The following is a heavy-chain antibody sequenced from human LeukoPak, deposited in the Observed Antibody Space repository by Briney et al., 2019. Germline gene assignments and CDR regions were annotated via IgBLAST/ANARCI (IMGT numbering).Heavy chain of an antibody. CDR1: GLAFSAYK. Sequence: GGSLRLSCAASGLAFSAYKMHWVRQAPRKGLVWVSRISTDGYTTDYADFVQGRFTASRDNTKNTWSLEMNSLRAEDTAVYYCVVGGSPGYWGQGTLVTVSS. CDR3: VVGGSPGY. CDR2: ISTDGYTT. V-gene: IGHV3-74*01. J-gene: IGHJ4*02. D-gene: IGHD2-15*01.